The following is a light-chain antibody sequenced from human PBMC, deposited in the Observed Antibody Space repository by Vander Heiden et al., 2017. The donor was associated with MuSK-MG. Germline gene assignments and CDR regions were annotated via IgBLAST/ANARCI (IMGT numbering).Light chain of an antibody. CDR3: GTWDNSLSAGV. J-gene: IGLJ3*02. V-gene: IGLV1-51*02. CDR1: RPKSGNNY. Sequence: QCALRQPPSVSAAPGQKVTISCAGSRPKSGNNYVSWYQQLPGTAPKLLIYENNKRPSGIPDRFSGSKSGTSATLGISGLQTGDEADYYCGTWDNSLSAGVFGGGTKLTVL. CDR2: ENN.